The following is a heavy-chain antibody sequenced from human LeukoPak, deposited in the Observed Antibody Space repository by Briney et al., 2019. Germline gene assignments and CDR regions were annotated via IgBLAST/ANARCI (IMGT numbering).Heavy chain of an antibody. CDR1: GFTFDDYA. J-gene: IGHJ4*02. CDR3: AKGNLGFDY. D-gene: IGHD1-14*01. Sequence: PGRSLRLSCAASGFTFDDYAMHWVRQAPGKGLEWVSGISWNSGSIGYADSVKGRFTISRDNAKNSLYLQMNSLRAEDMALYYCAKGNLGFDYWGQGALVTVSS. CDR2: ISWNSGSI. V-gene: IGHV3-9*03.